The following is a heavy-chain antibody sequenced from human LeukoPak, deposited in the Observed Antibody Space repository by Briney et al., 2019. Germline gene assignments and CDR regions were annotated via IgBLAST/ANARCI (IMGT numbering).Heavy chain of an antibody. CDR3: ARVSQLLALNYYYYYMDV. D-gene: IGHD2-2*01. Sequence: ASVKVSCKASGYTFTGYYMHWVRQAPGQGLEWMGWINPNSGGTNYAQKFQGRVTMTRDTSISTAYMELSRLRSDDTAVYYCARVSQLLALNYYYYYMDVWGKGTTATVSS. V-gene: IGHV1-2*02. CDR1: GYTFTGYY. CDR2: INPNSGGT. J-gene: IGHJ6*03.